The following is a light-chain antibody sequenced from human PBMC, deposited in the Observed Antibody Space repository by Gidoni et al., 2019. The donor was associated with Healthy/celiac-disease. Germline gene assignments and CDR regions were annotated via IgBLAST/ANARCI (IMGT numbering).Light chain of an antibody. CDR1: QSVSSY. Sequence: EIVLTQSPATLSCSPGERATLSCRASQSVSSYSAWYQQKPGQAPRLLIYDASNRATGIPARFSGSGSGTDFTLTISSLEPEDFAVYYCQQRSNSFGGGTKVEIK. CDR2: DAS. CDR3: QQRSNS. V-gene: IGKV3-11*01. J-gene: IGKJ4*01.